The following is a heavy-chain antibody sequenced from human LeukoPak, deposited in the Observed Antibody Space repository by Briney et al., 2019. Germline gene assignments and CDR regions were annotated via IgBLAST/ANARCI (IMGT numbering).Heavy chain of an antibody. D-gene: IGHD3-22*01. V-gene: IGHV4-31*03. J-gene: IGHJ4*02. CDR2: IHYSGSP. CDR3: ARGPYDSSGYYYFYFDY. Sequence: SQTLSLTCTVSGGSISSGGYYWSWIRQHPGKGLEWIGYIHYSGSPYYNPSLKSRVTISVDTSKNRFSLKLSSVTAADTAVYYCARGPYDSSGYYYFYFDYWGQGTLVTVSS. CDR1: GGSISSGGYY.